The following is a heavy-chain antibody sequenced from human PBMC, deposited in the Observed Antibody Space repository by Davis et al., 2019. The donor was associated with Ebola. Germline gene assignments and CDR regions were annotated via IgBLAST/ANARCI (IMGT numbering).Heavy chain of an antibody. CDR2: IYPGDSDT. V-gene: IGHV5-51*01. J-gene: IGHJ4*02. CDR3: ARLIMVRGGSLPYIDD. CDR1: GYSFTSYW. Sequence: GESLNISCKCSGYSFTSYWIVWVRQMPAKGLEWMGIIYPGDSDTRYRPSFQGQVTISADKSISTAYLQWSSLKASDTAMYYCARLIMVRGGSLPYIDDWGQGTLVTVSS. D-gene: IGHD3-10*01.